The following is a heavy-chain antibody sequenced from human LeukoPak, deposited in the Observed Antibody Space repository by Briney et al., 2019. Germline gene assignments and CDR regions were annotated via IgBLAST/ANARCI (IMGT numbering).Heavy chain of an antibody. D-gene: IGHD2-15*01. CDR1: GFTFSSYA. J-gene: IGHJ6*03. V-gene: IGHV3-23*01. CDR2: IGGSGDKT. Sequence: PGGSLRPSCAASGFTFSSYAMSWVRQAPGGGLEWVSAIGGSGDKTYHADSVKGRFTISRDNSDNRVSLQMDSLRAEDTAVYFCAKDTPAWWYHRAYMNVWGKGTTVTVSS. CDR3: AKDTPAWWYHRAYMNV.